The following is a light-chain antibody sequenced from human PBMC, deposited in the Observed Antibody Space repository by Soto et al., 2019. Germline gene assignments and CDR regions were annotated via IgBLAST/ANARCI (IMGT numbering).Light chain of an antibody. V-gene: IGKV1-5*01. CDR3: QQYHTSSIT. J-gene: IGKJ5*01. Sequence: QMTPAPATPSASLGGRVHHNCPASQTISSWLAWYQQKPGKAPNLLIYDASTLERGVPSRFRGTGSGTEFTLTIDSLQPDDFATYYCQQYHTSSITFGQGTRLEIK. CDR1: QTISSW. CDR2: DAS.